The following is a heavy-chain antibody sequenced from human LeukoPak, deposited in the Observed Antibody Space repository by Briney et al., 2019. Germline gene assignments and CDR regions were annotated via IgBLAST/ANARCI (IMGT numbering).Heavy chain of an antibody. V-gene: IGHV4-59*08. D-gene: IGHD2-15*01. CDR2: IYYSGST. Sequence: SETLSLTCTVSGGSISNYYWSWVRQPPGKGLEWIGYIYYSGSTNYTPSLKSRVTISVDTSKNQSSLKLSSVTAADTAVYYCARHTLVAASSFDYWGQGTLVTVSS. CDR1: GGSISNYY. J-gene: IGHJ4*02. CDR3: ARHTLVAASSFDY.